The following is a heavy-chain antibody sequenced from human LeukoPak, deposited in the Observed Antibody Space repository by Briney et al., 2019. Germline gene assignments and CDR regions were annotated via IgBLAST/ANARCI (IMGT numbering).Heavy chain of an antibody. D-gene: IGHD3-3*01. CDR3: ARAENYDFWRAWDY. Sequence: ASVKVSCKASGYTFTGYYMHWGRQAPGQGVERMGWINPNRGGTNNAQKSQGRVPMPRDMSISTAYMERSRLRPDDTAVYYGARAENYDFWRAWDYWGEGTLVTVSS. CDR2: INPNRGGT. J-gene: IGHJ4*02. CDR1: GYTFTGYY. V-gene: IGHV1-2*02.